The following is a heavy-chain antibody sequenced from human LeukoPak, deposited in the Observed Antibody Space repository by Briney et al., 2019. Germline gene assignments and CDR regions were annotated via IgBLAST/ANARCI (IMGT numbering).Heavy chain of an antibody. CDR3: ARSFYYDTLTGYYFFDY. Sequence: GGSLRLSCVASGFTFSRYSINWVRQAPGKGLEWVSDISSSSTTIYYADSVKGRFTITRDNAKNSLYLQMNSLRAEDTAVYYCARSFYYDTLTGYYFFDYWGQGTLVTVSS. CDR2: ISSSSTTI. V-gene: IGHV3-48*04. CDR1: GFTFSRYS. J-gene: IGHJ4*02. D-gene: IGHD3-9*01.